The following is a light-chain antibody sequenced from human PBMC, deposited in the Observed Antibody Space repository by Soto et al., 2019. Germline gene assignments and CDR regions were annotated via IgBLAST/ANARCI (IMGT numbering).Light chain of an antibody. CDR2: DVS. Sequence: QSALTKPASVSGSTGQSITISCTGTSSDVGGYNYVSWYQQHPGKAPKLMIYDVSNRPSGVSNRLSGSKSGNTASLTISGLQAEDEADYYCSSYTSSRTRVFGTGTKLTVL. J-gene: IGLJ1*01. CDR3: SSYTSSRTRV. V-gene: IGLV2-14*01. CDR1: SSDVGGYNY.